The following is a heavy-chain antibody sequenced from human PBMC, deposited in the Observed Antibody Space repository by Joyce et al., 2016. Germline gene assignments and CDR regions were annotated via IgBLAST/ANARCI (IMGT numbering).Heavy chain of an antibody. J-gene: IGHJ4*02. CDR1: GDFVSSGSYF. Sequence: QVQLRASGPGLVKPSETLSLTCTVSGDFVSSGSYFWSWIRQPPRKTLEWLGYISSTGTTTFNPSFKRRPTISIDASKGQFSLKLGSVTAAATAVYFCARWHSCPSGVFDFWGPGSLVSVSS. CDR3: ARWHSCPSGVFDF. V-gene: IGHV4-61*01. D-gene: IGHD1-26*01. CDR2: ISSTGTT.